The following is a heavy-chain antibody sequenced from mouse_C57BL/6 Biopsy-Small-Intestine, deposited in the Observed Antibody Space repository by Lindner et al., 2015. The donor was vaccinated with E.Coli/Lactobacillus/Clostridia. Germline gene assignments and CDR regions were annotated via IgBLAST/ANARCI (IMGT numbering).Heavy chain of an antibody. CDR2: VNPSTGGT. Sequence: VQLQESGPELVKPGASVRISCKASGYSFTGYYMNWVKQSPEKSLEWIGKVNPSTGGTTYNQKFKAKATLTVVKSSSTAYMQLKSLTSEDSAVYYCARSYYDNLDYWGQGTTLTVSS. J-gene: IGHJ2*01. CDR1: GYSFTGYY. V-gene: IGHV1-42*01. CDR3: ARSYYDNLDY. D-gene: IGHD2-10*01.